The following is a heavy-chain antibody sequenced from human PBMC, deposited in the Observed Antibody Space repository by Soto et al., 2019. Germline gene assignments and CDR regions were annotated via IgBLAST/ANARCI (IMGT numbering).Heavy chain of an antibody. D-gene: IGHD2-15*01. CDR1: EFTFSSYA. J-gene: IGHJ3*02. Sequence: GLLRLSCAAAEFTFSSYAMSWVRQAPGKGLEWVSAISGSGGSTSYADSVKGRFTISRDNSKNTLYLQMNSLRAEDTAVYYCAKDRGGSGRSALAIWGHGTMVPVSS. CDR2: ISGSGGST. CDR3: AKDRGGSGRSALAI. V-gene: IGHV3-23*01.